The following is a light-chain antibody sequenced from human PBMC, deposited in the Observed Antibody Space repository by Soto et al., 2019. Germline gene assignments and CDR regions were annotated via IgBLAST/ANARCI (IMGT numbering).Light chain of an antibody. CDR3: QQYGTPPWT. CDR1: QSVSSIY. J-gene: IGKJ1*01. CDR2: GAS. V-gene: IGKV3-20*01. Sequence: EIVLTQSPGTLSLSPGERATLSCRASQSVSSIYLAWYQQRPGQAPRLLIYGASDRATGIPDRFSGSGSGTDFTLTIRRPEPEDFAVYYCQQYGTPPWTFGQGTKVEI.